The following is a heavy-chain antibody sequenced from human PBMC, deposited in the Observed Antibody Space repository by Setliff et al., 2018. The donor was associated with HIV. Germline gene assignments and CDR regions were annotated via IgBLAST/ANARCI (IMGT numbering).Heavy chain of an antibody. J-gene: IGHJ6*04. CDR1: GGSFSGYY. CDR3: ATFVPRTSASRPVDV. Sequence: SETLSLTCAVYGGSFSGYYWSWIRQSPGKGLEWPGLEWIGDINHSGSTNYNPSLKSRVTISVDTSKNQFSLKLTSVTAADTAVYFCATFVPRTSASRPVDVWGKGTTVTSPQ. V-gene: IGHV4-34*01. CDR2: INHSGST. D-gene: IGHD2-2*01.